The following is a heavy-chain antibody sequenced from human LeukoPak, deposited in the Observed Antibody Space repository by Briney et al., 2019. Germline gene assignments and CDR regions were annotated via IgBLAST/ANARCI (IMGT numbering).Heavy chain of an antibody. V-gene: IGHV3-30*02. CDR3: TREGGRAVPGRFDQ. D-gene: IGHD6-13*01. CDR2: IQNDGSDK. CDR1: GINFRSSG. J-gene: IGHJ4*02. Sequence: PGGSLRLSCAASGINFRSSGMHWVRQAPGKGLEWVTFIQNDGSDKYYAASVKGRFTISRDNSKNTVYLHMASLRADDTALYHCTREGGRAVPGRFDQWGQGTLVTVSS.